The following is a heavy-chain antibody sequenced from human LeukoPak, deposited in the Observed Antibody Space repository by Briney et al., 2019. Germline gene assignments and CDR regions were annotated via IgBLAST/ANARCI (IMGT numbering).Heavy chain of an antibody. V-gene: IGHV4-30-2*01. CDR3: ARDTAYGSGSYTPDYYGMDV. D-gene: IGHD3-10*01. CDR1: GGSISSGGYS. J-gene: IGHJ6*04. CDR2: IYHSGST. Sequence: TSETLSLTCAVSGGSISSGGYSWSWIRQPPGKGLEWIGDIYHSGSTYYNPSLKSRVTISVDRSKNQFSLKLSSVTAADTAVYYCARDTAYGSGSYTPDYYGMDVWGKGTTVTVSS.